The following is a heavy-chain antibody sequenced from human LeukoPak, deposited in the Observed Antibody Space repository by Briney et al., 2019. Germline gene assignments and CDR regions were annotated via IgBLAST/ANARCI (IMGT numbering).Heavy chain of an antibody. Sequence: GGSLRLSCAASGFTFSSYAMSWVRQAPGRGLEWVSAISGSGGSTYYADSVKGRFTISRDNSKNTLYLQMNSLRAEDTAVHYCAKAGGLMVVTVGDAFDIWGQGTMVTVSS. J-gene: IGHJ3*02. CDR3: AKAGGLMVVTVGDAFDI. CDR1: GFTFSSYA. D-gene: IGHD2-21*02. CDR2: ISGSGGST. V-gene: IGHV3-23*01.